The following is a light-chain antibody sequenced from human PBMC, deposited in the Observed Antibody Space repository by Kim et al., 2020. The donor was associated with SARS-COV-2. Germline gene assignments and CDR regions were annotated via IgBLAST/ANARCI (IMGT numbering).Light chain of an antibody. CDR3: QQYNNWPLT. CDR1: QSVSSY. Sequence: PGESATLSCRASQSVSSYLAWYQQKPGQAPRLLIYGASTRATGIPARFSGSGSGTDFTLTISSLQSEDFAVYYCQQYNNWPLTFGEGTKLEI. V-gene: IGKV3-15*01. CDR2: GAS. J-gene: IGKJ4*01.